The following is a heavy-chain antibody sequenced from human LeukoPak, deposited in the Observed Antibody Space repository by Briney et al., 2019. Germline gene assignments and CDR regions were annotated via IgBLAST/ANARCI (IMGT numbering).Heavy chain of an antibody. CDR2: IWYDGSNK. D-gene: IGHD3-22*01. Sequence: GGSLRLSCAASGFTFSSYGMHWVRQAPGKGLEWVAVIWYDGSNKYYADSVKGRFTISRDNSKNTPYLQMNSLRAEDTAVYYCAKDSYYYDSSGYPDYWGQGTLVTVSS. J-gene: IGHJ4*02. V-gene: IGHV3-33*06. CDR1: GFTFSSYG. CDR3: AKDSYYYDSSGYPDY.